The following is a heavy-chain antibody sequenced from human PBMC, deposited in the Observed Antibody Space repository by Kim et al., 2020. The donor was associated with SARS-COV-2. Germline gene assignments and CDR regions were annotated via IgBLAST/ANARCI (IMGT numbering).Heavy chain of an antibody. J-gene: IGHJ4*02. Sequence: ADSVKGRFTIARDNSKNTLYLQMNSLRAEDTAVDYCAREAYDSSGYYFDYWGQGTLVTVSS. V-gene: IGHV3-30*07. CDR3: AREAYDSSGYYFDY. D-gene: IGHD3-22*01.